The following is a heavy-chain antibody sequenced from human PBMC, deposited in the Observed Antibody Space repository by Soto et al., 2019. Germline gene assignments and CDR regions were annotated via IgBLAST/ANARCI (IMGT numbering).Heavy chain of an antibody. CDR2: INAGNGNT. J-gene: IGHJ5*02. V-gene: IGHV1-3*01. D-gene: IGHD2-2*01. CDR1: GYTFTSYA. Sequence: ASVKVSFKASGYTFTSYAMHWVRQAPGQRLEWMGWINAGNGNTKYSQKFQGRVTITRDTSASTAYMELSSLRSEDTAVYYCARGDGSTSWALNWFDPWGQGTLVTVSS. CDR3: ARGDGSTSWALNWFDP.